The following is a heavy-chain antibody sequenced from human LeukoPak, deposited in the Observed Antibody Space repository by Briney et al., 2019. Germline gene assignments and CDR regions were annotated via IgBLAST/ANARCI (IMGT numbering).Heavy chain of an antibody. Sequence: SVKVSCKASGGTFSSYAISWVRQAPGQGLEWMGGIIPIFGTANYAQKFQGRVTITTDESTSTAYMELSSLRSEDTAVYYCATSRGRRQLSVTTFGDYYYMDVWGKGTTVTVSS. V-gene: IGHV1-69*05. D-gene: IGHD3-10*02. CDR3: ATSRGRRQLSVTTFGDYYYMDV. CDR1: GGTFSSYA. J-gene: IGHJ6*03. CDR2: IIPIFGTA.